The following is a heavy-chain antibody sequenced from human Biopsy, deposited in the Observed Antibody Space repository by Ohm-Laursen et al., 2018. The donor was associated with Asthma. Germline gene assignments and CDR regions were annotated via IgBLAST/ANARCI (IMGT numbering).Heavy chain of an antibody. CDR2: IDQSGYT. J-gene: IGHJ5*02. CDR3: ASAAITGIRGWFDP. Sequence: GTLSLTCTVYGGYLTGHYWNWIRQPPGKGLEWIGEIDQSGYTNYNPSLKSRVTISAETSKNQFHLNLSYVTAADTAVYFCASAAITGIRGWFDPWGQGTQVTVSS. CDR1: GGYLTGHY. V-gene: IGHV4-34*01. D-gene: IGHD1-20*01.